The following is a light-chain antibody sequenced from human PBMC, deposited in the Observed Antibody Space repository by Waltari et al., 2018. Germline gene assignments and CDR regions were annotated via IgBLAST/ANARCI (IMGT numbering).Light chain of an antibody. V-gene: IGLV1-44*01. J-gene: IGLJ3*02. Sequence: QAVVTQPPSASGTPGQSVPISCSGTRSNIGSTSVIWYQQVSGTAPKPLIYDNPGRPSGVPDRFSASRFGTSATLAISGLQSEDEADYYCAAWDDTLNAWVFGGVTRVTVL. CDR1: RSNIGSTS. CDR2: DNP. CDR3: AAWDDTLNAWV.